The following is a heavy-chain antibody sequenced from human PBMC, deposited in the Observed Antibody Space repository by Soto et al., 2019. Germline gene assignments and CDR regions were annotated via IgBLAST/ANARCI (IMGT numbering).Heavy chain of an antibody. CDR3: GDGDSGDDSDLGEFDY. CDR2: ISDSGGNT. V-gene: IGHV3-23*01. J-gene: IGHJ4*02. D-gene: IGHD5-12*01. CDR1: GFMFSSYT. Sequence: GVSLRLSCAASGFMFSSYTMTWVRQAPAKGLEWVSAISDSGGNTYYADSVKGRFTISRDNPNSTVLLQMNGLRAEDTPVHYWGDGDSGDDSDLGEFDYWGQRSLVTVSS.